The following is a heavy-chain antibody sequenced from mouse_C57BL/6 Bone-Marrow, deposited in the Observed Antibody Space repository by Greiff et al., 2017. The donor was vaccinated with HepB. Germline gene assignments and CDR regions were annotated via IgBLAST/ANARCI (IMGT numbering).Heavy chain of an antibody. Sequence: EVQLQESGPGLVKPSQSLSLTCSVTGYSITSGYYWNWIRQFPGNKLEWMGYISYDGSNNYNPSLKNRISITRDTSKNQFFLKLNSVTTEDTATYYCARGHPLLRWYFDVWGTGTTVTVSS. D-gene: IGHD1-2*01. V-gene: IGHV3-6*01. CDR3: ARGHPLLRWYFDV. J-gene: IGHJ1*03. CDR2: ISYDGSN. CDR1: GYSITSGYY.